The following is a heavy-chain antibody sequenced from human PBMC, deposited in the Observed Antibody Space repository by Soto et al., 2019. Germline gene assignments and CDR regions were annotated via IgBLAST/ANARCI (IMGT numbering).Heavy chain of an antibody. CDR2: IIPIFGTA. V-gene: IGHV1-69*06. J-gene: IGHJ6*02. CDR3: ATHLGGVPTYYYYYGMDV. D-gene: IGHD3-10*01. CDR1: GGTFSSYA. Sequence: SVKVSCKASGGTFSSYAISWVRQAPGQGLEWMGGIIPIFGTANYAQKFQGRVTITADKSTSTAYMELSSLRSEDTAVYYCATHLGGVPTYYYYYGMDVWGQGTTVTVSS.